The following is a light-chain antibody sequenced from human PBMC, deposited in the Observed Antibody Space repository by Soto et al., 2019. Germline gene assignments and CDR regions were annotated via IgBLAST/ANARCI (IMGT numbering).Light chain of an antibody. CDR1: QSVSSSY. Sequence: EIILTQSPASLSLSPGERVTLSCRASQSVSSSYLAWYQQKPGQAPRLLIYGASSRATGIPDRFSGSGSGTDFTLTISRLEPEDFAVYYCQQYGSSTGFTFGPGTKVDIK. CDR3: QQYGSSTGFT. CDR2: GAS. V-gene: IGKV3-20*01. J-gene: IGKJ3*01.